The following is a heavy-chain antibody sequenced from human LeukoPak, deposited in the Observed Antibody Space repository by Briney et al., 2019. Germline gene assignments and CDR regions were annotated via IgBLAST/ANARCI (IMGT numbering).Heavy chain of an antibody. J-gene: IGHJ3*02. CDR2: IYYSGST. CDR3: AKRWLRNAFDI. V-gene: IGHV4-30-4*08. CDR1: GGSISSGDFY. Sequence: PSETLSLTCTVSGGSISSGDFYWSWIRQPPGKGLEWIGYIYYSGSTYCNPSLKSRVTISVDTSKNQFSLKLSSVTAADTAVYSCAKRWLRNAFDIWGQGTMVTVSS. D-gene: IGHD3-22*01.